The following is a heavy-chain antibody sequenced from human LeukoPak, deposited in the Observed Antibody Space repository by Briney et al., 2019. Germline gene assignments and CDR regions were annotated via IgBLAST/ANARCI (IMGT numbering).Heavy chain of an antibody. V-gene: IGHV4-4*02. CDR1: GGSISSSNW. D-gene: IGHD3-3*01. CDR2: IYHSGST. Sequence: SETLSLTCAVSGGSISSSNWWSWVRQPPGEGLEWIGEIYHSGSTNYNPSHKSRVTISVDKYKNQFSLKLSSVTAADTAVYYCARGAGPPPLWSGYYFFDYWGQGTLVTVSS. J-gene: IGHJ4*02. CDR3: ARGAGPPPLWSGYYFFDY.